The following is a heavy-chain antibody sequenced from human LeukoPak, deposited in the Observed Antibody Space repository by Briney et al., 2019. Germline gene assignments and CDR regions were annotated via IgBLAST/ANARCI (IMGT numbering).Heavy chain of an antibody. CDR3: VRDSSWYDY. CDR1: GFTFSTYS. D-gene: IGHD6-13*01. V-gene: IGHV3-21*01. CDR2: ISSSSSYI. J-gene: IGHJ4*02. Sequence: GGSLRLSCAASGFTFSTYSMNWVRQAPGKGLEWVPSISSSSSYIYYADSVKGRFTVSRDNAKNSLYLQMNSLRAEDTAIYYCVRDSSWYDYWGQGTLVTVSS.